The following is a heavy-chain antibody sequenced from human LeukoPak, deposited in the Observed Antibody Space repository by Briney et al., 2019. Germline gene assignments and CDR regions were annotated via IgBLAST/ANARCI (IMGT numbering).Heavy chain of an antibody. CDR2: ISGSGGST. CDR3: AKDDCNYSPRGYFDC. J-gene: IGHJ4*02. Sequence: GGSLRLSCAASGFTFSSYAMSWVRQAPGKGLEWVSAISGSGGSTYYADSVTGRFTISRDHSKNPLYLQMNSLRAEDTAVYFCAKDDCNYSPRGYFDCWGQGTLVTVSS. D-gene: IGHD1-7*01. V-gene: IGHV3-23*01. CDR1: GFTFSSYA.